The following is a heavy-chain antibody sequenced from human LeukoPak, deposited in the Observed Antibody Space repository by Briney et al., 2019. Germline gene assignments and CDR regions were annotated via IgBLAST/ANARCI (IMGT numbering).Heavy chain of an antibody. V-gene: IGHV3-33*01. J-gene: IGHJ6*04. D-gene: IGHD3-10*01. CDR3: ARDRGYGSGSYFFYYYGMDV. Sequence: GGSLRPSCAASGFTFSSYGMHWVRQAPGKGLEWVAVIWYDGSNKYYADSVKGRFTISRDNSKDTLYLQMNSLRAEDTAVYYCARDRGYGSGSYFFYYYGMDVWGKGTTVTVSS. CDR1: GFTFSSYG. CDR2: IWYDGSNK.